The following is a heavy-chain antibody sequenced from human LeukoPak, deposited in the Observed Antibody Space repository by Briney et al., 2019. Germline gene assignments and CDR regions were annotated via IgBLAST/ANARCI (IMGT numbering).Heavy chain of an antibody. CDR1: GFTFGDYA. Sequence: PGGSLRLSCTESGFTFGDYAMSWVRQAPGKGLEWVGFIRSKAYGGTTEYAASVKGRFTISRDDSKRIAYLQMNSLKTDDTAVYYCSRVPRGDSSGYNDYWGQGTLVTVSS. CDR3: SRVPRGDSSGYNDY. D-gene: IGHD3-22*01. V-gene: IGHV3-49*04. CDR2: IRSKAYGGTT. J-gene: IGHJ4*02.